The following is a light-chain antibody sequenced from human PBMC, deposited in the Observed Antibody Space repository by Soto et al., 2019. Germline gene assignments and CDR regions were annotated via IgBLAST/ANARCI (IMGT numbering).Light chain of an antibody. CDR3: QQYNILST. Sequence: EIVLTQSPATLSVSPGDRATLSCRASQSVSSSYLAWYQQKPGQAPRLLIYGASSRATGIPDRFSGSGSGTDFTLTIRRLEPEDFATYYCQQYNILSTFGQGTKVDIK. CDR1: QSVSSSY. J-gene: IGKJ1*01. CDR2: GAS. V-gene: IGKV3-20*01.